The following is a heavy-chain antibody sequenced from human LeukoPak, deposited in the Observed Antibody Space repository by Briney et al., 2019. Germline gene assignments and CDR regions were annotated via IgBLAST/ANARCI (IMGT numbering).Heavy chain of an antibody. J-gene: IGHJ4*03. Sequence: SETLSLTCAVYGGSFSRYYWSWIRQSRGKGLEWIAEIDHRGDTNYNPSVKSRVTISVDASKNQFSLQVRSLSAADTAVYYCARGATISETGYFDFWGQGTPVTVSS. CDR1: GGSFSRYY. D-gene: IGHD5-24*01. V-gene: IGHV4-34*01. CDR3: ARGATISETGYFDF. CDR2: IDHRGDT.